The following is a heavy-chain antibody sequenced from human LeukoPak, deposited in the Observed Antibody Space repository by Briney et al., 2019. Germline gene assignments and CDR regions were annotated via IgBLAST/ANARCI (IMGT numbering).Heavy chain of an antibody. V-gene: IGHV1-69*04. D-gene: IGHD6-19*01. CDR1: GGTFISYA. CDR3: ARGSSGWYSWFDP. J-gene: IGHJ5*02. CDR2: IIPILGIA. Sequence: ASVKVSCKASGGTFISYAISWVRQAPGQGREWMGRIIPILGIANYAQKFQGRVTITADKSTSTAYMELSSLRSEDTAVYYCARGSSGWYSWFDPWGQGTLVTVSS.